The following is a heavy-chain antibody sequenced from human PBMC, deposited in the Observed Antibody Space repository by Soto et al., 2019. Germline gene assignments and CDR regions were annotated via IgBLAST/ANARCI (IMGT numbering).Heavy chain of an antibody. CDR1: GFTFSSYA. CDR2: ISGSGGST. V-gene: IGHV3-23*01. J-gene: IGHJ4*02. CDR3: AKDLWGYSSSTSCYDFDY. D-gene: IGHD2-2*01. Sequence: EVQLLESGGGLVQPGGSLRLSCAASGFTFSSYAMSWVRQAPGKGLEWVSAISGSGGSTYYADSVKGRFTISRDNSKNTLYLQMNSLRAEDTAVYYCAKDLWGYSSSTSCYDFDYWGQGTLVTVSS.